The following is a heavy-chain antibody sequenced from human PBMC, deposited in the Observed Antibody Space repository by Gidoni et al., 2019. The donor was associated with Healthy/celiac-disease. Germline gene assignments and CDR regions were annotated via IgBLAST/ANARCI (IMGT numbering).Heavy chain of an antibody. Sequence: QVQLVQSGAEVKKPGASVKVSCTASGYTFTSYAMHWVRQAPGQRLEWMGWINAGNGNTKYSQKFQGRVTITRDTSASTAYMELSSLRSEDTAVYYCARVALWFGELSLDYWGQGTLVTVSS. CDR2: INAGNGNT. D-gene: IGHD3-10*01. V-gene: IGHV1-3*01. CDR3: ARVALWFGELSLDY. CDR1: GYTFTSYA. J-gene: IGHJ4*02.